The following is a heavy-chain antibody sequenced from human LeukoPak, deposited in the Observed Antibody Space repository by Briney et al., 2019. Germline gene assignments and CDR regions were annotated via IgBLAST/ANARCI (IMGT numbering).Heavy chain of an antibody. CDR2: INPNSGGT. Sequence: ASVKVSCKASGYTFTGYYMHWVRQAPGQGLEWMGWINPNSGGTNYAQKFQGRVTMTRDTSISTAYMELSRLRSDDTAVYYCARVGATGTTSPFDYWGQGTLVTVTS. CDR3: ARVGATGTTSPFDY. V-gene: IGHV1-2*02. J-gene: IGHJ4*02. CDR1: GYTFTGYY. D-gene: IGHD1-1*01.